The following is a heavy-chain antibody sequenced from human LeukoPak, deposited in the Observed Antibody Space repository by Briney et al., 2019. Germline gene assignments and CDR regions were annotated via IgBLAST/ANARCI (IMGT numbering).Heavy chain of an antibody. CDR2: INHSGYT. CDR1: GVSFSDYY. CDR3: TRMITGHDY. Sequence: SETLSLTCAVSGVSFSDYYWSWVRQTPGKGLEWIGEINHSGYTNDSPSLKSRVTISIDTSRKQFSLNLRSVTVADTGIYYCTRMITGHDYWGQGTLVTVSS. D-gene: IGHD3-16*01. V-gene: IGHV4-34*01. J-gene: IGHJ4*02.